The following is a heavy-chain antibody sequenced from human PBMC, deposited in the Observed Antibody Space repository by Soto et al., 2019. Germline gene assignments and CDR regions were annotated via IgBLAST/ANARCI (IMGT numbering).Heavy chain of an antibody. J-gene: IGHJ4*02. V-gene: IGHV4-61*01. CDR1: GGSVSSGSYY. D-gene: IGHD6-19*01. CDR2: IYYSGST. CDR3: ARDRVAVAGTLDY. Sequence: SETLSLTCTVSGGSVSSGSYYWSWIRQPPGKGLEWIGYIYYSGSTNYNPSLKSRVTISVDTSKNQFSLKLSSVTAADTAVYYCARDRVAVAGTLDYWGQGTLVTVSS.